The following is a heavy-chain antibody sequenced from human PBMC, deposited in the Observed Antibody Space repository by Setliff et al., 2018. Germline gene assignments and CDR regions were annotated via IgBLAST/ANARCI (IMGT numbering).Heavy chain of an antibody. J-gene: IGHJ3*02. V-gene: IGHV3-9*03. CDR2: ISWNSGSI. Sequence: PGGSLRLSCAASGFTFDDYALHWVRQAPGKGLEWVSGISWNSGSIGYADSVKGRFTISSDNAKNSLYLQMNSLRAEDMALCYCAKGGRRWLQFDAFDIWGQGTMVTVSS. CDR1: GFTFDDYA. D-gene: IGHD5-12*01. CDR3: AKGGRRWLQFDAFDI.